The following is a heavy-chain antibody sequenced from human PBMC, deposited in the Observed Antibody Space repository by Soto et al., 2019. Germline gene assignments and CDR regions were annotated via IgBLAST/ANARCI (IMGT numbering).Heavy chain of an antibody. D-gene: IGHD6-19*01. CDR3: ARDRGSSGWYGVSFDY. CDR2: ISYDGSNK. J-gene: IGHJ4*02. CDR1: GFTFSSYA. Sequence: QVQLVESGGGVVQPGRSLRLSCAASGFTFSSYAMHWVRQAPGKGLEWVAVISYDGSNKYYADSVKGRFTISRDNSKNTLYLQMNSQRAEDTAVYYCARDRGSSGWYGVSFDYWGQGALVTVSS. V-gene: IGHV3-30-3*01.